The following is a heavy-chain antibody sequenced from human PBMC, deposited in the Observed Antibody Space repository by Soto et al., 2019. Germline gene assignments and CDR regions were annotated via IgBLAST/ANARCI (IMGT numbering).Heavy chain of an antibody. CDR1: GNTFTNYY. D-gene: IGHD2-21*02. CDR2: INPSGGHT. Sequence: ASVKVSCKASGNTFTNYYIHWVRQAPGQGLEWMGTINPSGGHTTYAQKFLGRATMTRDTSTSTLYMELTSLRSEDTAVYYCARGGHVVVVTAAFDYWGQGTLVTVSS. J-gene: IGHJ4*02. CDR3: ARGGHVVVVTAAFDY. V-gene: IGHV1-46*01.